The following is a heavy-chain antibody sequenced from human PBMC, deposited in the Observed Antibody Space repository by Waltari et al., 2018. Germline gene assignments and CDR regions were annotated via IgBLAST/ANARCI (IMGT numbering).Heavy chain of an antibody. CDR2: IYPGDSDT. J-gene: IGHJ4*02. CDR1: GYSFTSYW. V-gene: IGHV5-51*03. D-gene: IGHD2-2*01. Sequence: EVQLVQSGAEVKKPGESLKISCKGSGYSFTSYWIGWVRQMPGKGLEWMGIIYPGDSDTRYSPSFQGQVTISADKSISTAYLQWSSLKASDTAMYYCARGRGYCSSTSCYAGYFDYWGQGTLVTVSS. CDR3: ARGRGYCSSTSCYAGYFDY.